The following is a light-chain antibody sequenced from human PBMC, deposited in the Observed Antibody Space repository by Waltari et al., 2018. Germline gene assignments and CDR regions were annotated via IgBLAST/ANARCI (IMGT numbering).Light chain of an antibody. CDR2: GTF. CDR1: QTIRTTY. CDR3: QQYDISPLT. V-gene: IGKV3-20*01. Sequence: EIVLPQSPGTLSLSPGEGATLSCRTSQTIRTTYLAWYQQKPGQAPTLLIYGTFSRATGSPDRFTGSGSGTDFSLTISSLEPEDFATYYCQQYDISPLTFGGGTKVEIK. J-gene: IGKJ4*01.